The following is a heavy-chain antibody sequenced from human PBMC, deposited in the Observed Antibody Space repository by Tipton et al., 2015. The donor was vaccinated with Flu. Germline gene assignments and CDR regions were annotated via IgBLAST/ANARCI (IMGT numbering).Heavy chain of an antibody. Sequence: TLSLTCDVSGASISSTTYYCGWIRRPPGKGLEWIGCIYKTGITDYNPSLKSRVTLSLDTSKNQFSLKVRSVNAADTAVYYCAPSTRYWTGGHFFGWWGRGTQVTVSS. CDR1: GASISSTTYY. CDR2: IYKTGIT. D-gene: IGHD2-2*01. J-gene: IGHJ4*02. V-gene: IGHV4-39*07. CDR3: APSTRYWTGGHFFGW.